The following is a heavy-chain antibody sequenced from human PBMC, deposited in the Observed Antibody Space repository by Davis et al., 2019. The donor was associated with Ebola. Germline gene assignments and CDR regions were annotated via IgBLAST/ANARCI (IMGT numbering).Heavy chain of an antibody. CDR2: IRSKANSYAT. V-gene: IGHV3-73*01. CDR3: SIAAAGTADY. Sequence: LSLTCAASGFTFSGSAMHWVRQASGKGLEWVGRIRSKANSYATAYAASVKGRFTISRDDSKNTAYLQMNSLKTEDTAVYYCSIAAAGTADYWGQGTLVTVSS. J-gene: IGHJ4*02. D-gene: IGHD6-13*01. CDR1: GFTFSGSA.